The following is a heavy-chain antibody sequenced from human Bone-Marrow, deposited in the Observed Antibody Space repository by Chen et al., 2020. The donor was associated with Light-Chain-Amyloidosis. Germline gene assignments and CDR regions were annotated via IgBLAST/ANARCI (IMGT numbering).Heavy chain of an antibody. CDR2: ISYDANRD. CDR1: GFTFSSYG. V-gene: IGHV3-30*18. D-gene: IGHD1-26*01. CDR3: AKARLYSGSYWGIVDY. J-gene: IGHJ4*02. Sequence: QVQLVESVGGVVQPGRSLRLSCVASGFTFSSYGIFWVRQAPGKGLEWVALISYDANRDFYADSVKGRFTVSRDNSKNTLYLQMNSLRIEDTAVYYCAKARLYSGSYWGIVDYWGQGTLVTVSS.